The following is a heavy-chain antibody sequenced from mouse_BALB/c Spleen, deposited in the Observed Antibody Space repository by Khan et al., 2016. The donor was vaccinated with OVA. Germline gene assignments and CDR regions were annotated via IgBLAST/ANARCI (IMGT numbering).Heavy chain of an antibody. Sequence: QVQLKQSGPGLVAPSQSLSITCTISGFSLTNYGVHWVRQPPGKGLEWLVVIWSDGSTTYDSALKSRLTISKDNSKSQVFLEMDSLQTDDTAMYYCARQPYYHYYIMDYWSQGTSVTVSS. CDR3: ARQPYYHYYIMDY. CDR1: GFSLTNYG. V-gene: IGHV2-6-1*01. D-gene: IGHD2-10*01. CDR2: IWSDGST. J-gene: IGHJ4*01.